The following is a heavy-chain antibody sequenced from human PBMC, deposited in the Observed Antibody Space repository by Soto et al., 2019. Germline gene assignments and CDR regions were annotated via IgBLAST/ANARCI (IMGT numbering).Heavy chain of an antibody. V-gene: IGHV4-30-4*01. J-gene: IGHJ4*02. CDR2: IYYSGST. CDR1: GGSISSGDYY. D-gene: IGHD6-19*01. CDR3: ASDHIAVAGFDFDY. Sequence: SETLSLTCTVSGGSISSGDYYWSWIRQPPGKGLEWIGYIYYSGSTYYNPSLKSRVTISVDTSKNQFSLKLSSVTAADTAVYYCASDHIAVAGFDFDYWGQGTLVTVSS.